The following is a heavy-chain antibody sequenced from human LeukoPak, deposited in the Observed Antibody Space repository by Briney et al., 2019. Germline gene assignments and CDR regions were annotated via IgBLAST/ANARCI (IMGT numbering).Heavy chain of an antibody. J-gene: IGHJ5*02. CDR2: ISYDGSNK. D-gene: IGHD3-10*01. V-gene: IGHV3-30-3*01. CDR1: GFTFSSYA. Sequence: PGGSLRLSCAASGFTFSSYAMHWVRQAPGKGLEWVAVISYDGSNKYYADSVKGRFTISRDNSKNTLYLQMNSLRAEDTAVYYCAKDYYGSGATPEAWGQGTLVTVSS. CDR3: AKDYYGSGATPEA.